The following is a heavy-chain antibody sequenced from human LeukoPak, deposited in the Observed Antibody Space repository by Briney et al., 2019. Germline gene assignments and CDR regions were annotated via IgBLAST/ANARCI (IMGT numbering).Heavy chain of an antibody. CDR2: IYYSGST. CDR3: AREDRTSPCWFDP. J-gene: IGHJ5*02. V-gene: IGHV4-31*03. Sequence: SQTLSLTCTVSGCSISSGGYYWSWIRQHPGKGLEWIGYIYYSGSTYYNPSLKSRVTISVDTSKNQFSLKLSSVTAADTAVYYCAREDRTSPCWFDPWGQGTLVTVSS. CDR1: GCSISSGGYY. D-gene: IGHD2-2*01.